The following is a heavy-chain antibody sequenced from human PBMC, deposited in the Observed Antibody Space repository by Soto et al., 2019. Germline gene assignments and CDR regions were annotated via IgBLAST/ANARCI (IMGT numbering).Heavy chain of an antibody. V-gene: IGHV4-39*01. Sequence: SETLSLTCTVSGGSISSSSYYWGWIRQPPGKGLEWIGSIYYSGSTYYNPSLKNRVTISVDTSKNQFSLKLSSVTAADTAVYYCARGSYDFWSGSYYYYYMDVWGKGTTVTVSS. CDR2: IYYSGST. CDR3: ARGSYDFWSGSYYYYYMDV. CDR1: GGSISSSSYY. J-gene: IGHJ6*03. D-gene: IGHD3-3*01.